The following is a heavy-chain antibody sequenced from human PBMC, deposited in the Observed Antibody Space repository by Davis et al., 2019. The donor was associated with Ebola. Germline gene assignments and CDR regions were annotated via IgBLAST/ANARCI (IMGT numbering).Heavy chain of an antibody. CDR3: GGFGGNSK. Sequence: GGSLRLSCAVSGFTVRNNHVTWVRQAQGKGLQWVSILRDDGRTFYTDSAKGRFTISRDSFKNTVYLQMTSLTSDDTAVYYCGGFGGNSKWGQGTLVAVSS. CDR2: LRDDGRT. CDR1: GFTVRNNH. J-gene: IGHJ4*02. V-gene: IGHV3-53*05. D-gene: IGHD4-23*01.